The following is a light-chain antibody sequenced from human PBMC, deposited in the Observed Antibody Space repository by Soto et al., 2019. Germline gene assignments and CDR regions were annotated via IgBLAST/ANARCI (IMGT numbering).Light chain of an antibody. Sequence: DIQITQAPSSLSASVGDRFSITWGASQSISSWLAWYQQKPGKAPKMLIYKASSLESGVPSRFRGSGSGTEFTLTISSLQPDDFAIYYCQEYLSSSWKFGQGTKVDIK. CDR2: KAS. CDR3: QEYLSSSWK. CDR1: QSISSW. J-gene: IGKJ1*01. V-gene: IGKV1-5*03.